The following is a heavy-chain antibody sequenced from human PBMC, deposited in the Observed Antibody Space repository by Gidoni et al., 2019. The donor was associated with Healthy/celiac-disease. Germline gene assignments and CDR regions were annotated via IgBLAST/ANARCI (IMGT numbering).Heavy chain of an antibody. Sequence: EVQLVESGGGLVQPGWSMRIFCAASGFTFGDYARLWVRQAPGKGLEWVSGISWSSGSIGYADSVKGRFTISEDNAKNSLYLQMNSLRAEDTALYYCAKEGAVGYDKSRFDYWGQGTLVTVSS. V-gene: IGHV3-9*01. CDR2: ISWSSGSI. CDR1: GFTFGDYA. J-gene: IGHJ4*02. D-gene: IGHD5-12*01. CDR3: AKEGAVGYDKSRFDY.